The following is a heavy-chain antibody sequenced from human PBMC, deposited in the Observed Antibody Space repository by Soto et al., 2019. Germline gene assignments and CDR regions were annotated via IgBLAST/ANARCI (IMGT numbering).Heavy chain of an antibody. CDR2: IYWNEDK. J-gene: IGHJ5*02. CDR3: AHRCYWFGGEDWFAP. D-gene: IGHD3-10*01. V-gene: IGHV2-5*01. Sequence: QITLKESGPTLVNPTQTLTLTCTFSGFSLSTSGVGVGWIRQPPGKALEWLAVIYWNEDKHFSPSLKSRLTIVKDTSKNQVVLTFTNVDPVDTSTYYCAHRCYWFGGEDWFAPWGPGTLVTVSS. CDR1: GFSLSTSGVG.